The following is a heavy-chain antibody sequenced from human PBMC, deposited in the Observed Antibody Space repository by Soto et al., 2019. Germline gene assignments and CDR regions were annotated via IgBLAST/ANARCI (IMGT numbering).Heavy chain of an antibody. V-gene: IGHV4-31*03. CDR3: ARYERLHLGELFS. J-gene: IGHJ4*02. D-gene: IGHD3-16*01. Sequence: QVQLQESGPGLVKPSQTLSLTCTVSGGSISSGGYYWSWIRQHPGKGLEWIGYIYSSGSTYYNPSLKSRVTISVDTCKNQFSLKLSSVFSAYTAVYYCARYERLHLGELFSWGQRTLVRVSS. CDR1: GGSISSGGYY. CDR2: IYSSGST.